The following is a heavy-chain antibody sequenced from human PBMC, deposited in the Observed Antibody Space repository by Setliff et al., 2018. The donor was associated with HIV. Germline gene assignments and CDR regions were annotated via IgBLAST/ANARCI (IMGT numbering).Heavy chain of an antibody. D-gene: IGHD1-26*01. CDR3: ARAVGATTGEYYFDY. V-gene: IGHV1-46*01. J-gene: IGHJ4*02. CDR1: GYTFTSQY. Sequence: ASVKVSCKASGYTFTSQYMHWVRQAPGQGFEWIGIINPSGGSTSYAQQFQGRVTMTRDTSTSTVYIDLSSLRSEDTAVYYCARAVGATTGEYYFDYWGQGTLVTVSS. CDR2: INPSGGST.